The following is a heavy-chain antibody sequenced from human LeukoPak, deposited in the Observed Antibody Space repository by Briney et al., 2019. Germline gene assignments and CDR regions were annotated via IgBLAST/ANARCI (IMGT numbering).Heavy chain of an antibody. CDR2: INPNSGAT. D-gene: IGHD6-13*01. CDR3: ARKTRAISAPDY. Sequence: ASVKVSCKASGYTITGYYMHWVRQAPGQGLEWMGWINPNSGATHYSQKFQGRVTLTRDTSISTAYMELSSLRSDDTAIHYCARKTRAISAPDYWGQGTLVTVSS. CDR1: GYTITGYY. J-gene: IGHJ4*02. V-gene: IGHV1-2*02.